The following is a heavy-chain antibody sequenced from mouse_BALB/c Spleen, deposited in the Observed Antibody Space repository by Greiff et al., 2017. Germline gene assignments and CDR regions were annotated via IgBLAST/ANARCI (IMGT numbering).Heavy chain of an antibody. CDR2: ISSGSSTI. Sequence: EVKLVESGGGLVQPGGSRKLSCAASGFTFSSFGMHWVRQAPEKGLEWVAYISSGSSTIYYADTVKGRFTISRDNPKNTLFLQMTSLRSEDTAMYYCARSDWEDYAMDYWGQGTSVTVSS. V-gene: IGHV5-17*02. J-gene: IGHJ4*01. CDR3: ARSDWEDYAMDY. CDR1: GFTFSSFG. D-gene: IGHD4-1*01.